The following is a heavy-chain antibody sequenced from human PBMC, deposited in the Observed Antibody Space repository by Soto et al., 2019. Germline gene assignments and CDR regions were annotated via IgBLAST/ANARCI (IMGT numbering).Heavy chain of an antibody. V-gene: IGHV4-34*01. D-gene: IGHD3-9*01. J-gene: IGHJ4*02. Sequence: SETLSLTCAVYGGSFSGYYWSWIRQPPGKGLEWIGEINHSGSTNYNPSLKSRVTISVDTSKNQFSLKLSSVTAADTAVYYCARDHDILTGYPLDYWGQGTLVTVS. CDR1: GGSFSGYY. CDR2: INHSGST. CDR3: ARDHDILTGYPLDY.